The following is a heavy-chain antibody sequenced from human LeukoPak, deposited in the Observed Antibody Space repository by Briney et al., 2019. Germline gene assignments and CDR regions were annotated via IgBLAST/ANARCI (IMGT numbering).Heavy chain of an antibody. CDR1: GFTFHSHS. J-gene: IGHJ4*02. Sequence: GGSLRFSCAASGFTFHSHSMNWVRQAPGKGLEWVSSISMTSSYIYYADSVKGRFTISRDNAKNSLYLHMNSLRAEDTAVYYCARVAGYSGYEPGYFEDWGQGTLVTVSS. CDR2: ISMTSSYI. CDR3: ARVAGYSGYEPGYFED. D-gene: IGHD5-12*01. V-gene: IGHV3-21*01.